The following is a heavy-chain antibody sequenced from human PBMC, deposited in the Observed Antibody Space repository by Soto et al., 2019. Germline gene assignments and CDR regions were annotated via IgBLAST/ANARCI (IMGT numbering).Heavy chain of an antibody. Sequence: GESLKISCKGSGYSFTSNWISWVRQMPGKGLEWMGRIDPSDSYTNYSPSFQGHVTISADKSISTAYLQWSSLKASDTAMYYCARLAMVRGVPTYGIDVWGQGTKVTVSS. V-gene: IGHV5-10-1*01. J-gene: IGHJ6*02. CDR2: IDPSDSYT. D-gene: IGHD3-10*01. CDR3: ARLAMVRGVPTYGIDV. CDR1: GYSFTSNW.